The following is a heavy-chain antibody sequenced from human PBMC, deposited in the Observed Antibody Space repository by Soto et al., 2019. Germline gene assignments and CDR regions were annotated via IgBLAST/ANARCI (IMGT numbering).Heavy chain of an antibody. V-gene: IGHV4-4*02. CDR2: IHYSGTT. CDR1: GAFISTSYW. Sequence: SETLSLTCAVSGAFISTSYWWSWVRQSPGKGLEWIGEIHYSGTTNYNPSLKSRVIISQDKSKNQFSLNLNSVTAADTAMYYCTRALLKSLDYWGQGTLVT. D-gene: IGHD3-9*01. CDR3: TRALLKSLDY. J-gene: IGHJ4*02.